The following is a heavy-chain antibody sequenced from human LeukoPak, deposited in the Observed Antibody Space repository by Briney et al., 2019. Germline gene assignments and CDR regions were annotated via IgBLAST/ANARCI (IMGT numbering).Heavy chain of an antibody. CDR2: ISYDGSNK. CDR1: GFTFSSYG. V-gene: IGHV3-30*18. CDR3: AKEEHRSIVGVVTEYFDY. D-gene: IGHD3-3*01. J-gene: IGHJ4*02. Sequence: AGGSLRLSCAASGFTFSSYGMHWVRQAPGKGLEWVAVISYDGSNKYYADSVKGRFTISRDNSKNTLYLQMNSLRAEDTAVYYCAKEEHRSIVGVVTEYFDYWGQGTLVTVSS.